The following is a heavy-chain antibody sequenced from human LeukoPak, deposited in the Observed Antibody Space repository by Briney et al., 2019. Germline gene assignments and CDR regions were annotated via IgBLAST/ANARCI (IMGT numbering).Heavy chain of an antibody. J-gene: IGHJ4*02. Sequence: GGSLRLSCAASGFTFDDYAMHRVWQAPGKGLEWVSGISWNSGSIGYADSVKGRFTISRDNAKNSLYLQMNSLRAEDTALYYCATSITIFGVAIRWGQGTLVTVSS. CDR1: GFTFDDYA. CDR3: ATSITIFGVAIR. D-gene: IGHD3-3*01. CDR2: ISWNSGSI. V-gene: IGHV3-9*01.